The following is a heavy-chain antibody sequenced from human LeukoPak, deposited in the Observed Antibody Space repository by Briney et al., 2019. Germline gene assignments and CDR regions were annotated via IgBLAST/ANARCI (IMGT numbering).Heavy chain of an antibody. CDR3: ALTGYYFGKVTVDY. D-gene: IGHD3-9*01. CDR2: INHSGST. Sequence: SETLSLTCAVYGGSFSGYYWSWIRQPPGKGLEWIGEINHSGSTNYNPSLKSRVTISVDTSKNQLSLKLSSVTAADTAVYYCALTGYYFGKVTVDYWGQGTLVTVSS. CDR1: GGSFSGYY. V-gene: IGHV4-34*01. J-gene: IGHJ4*02.